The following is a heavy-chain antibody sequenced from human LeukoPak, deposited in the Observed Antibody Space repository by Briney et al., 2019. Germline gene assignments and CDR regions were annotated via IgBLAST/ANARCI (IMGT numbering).Heavy chain of an antibody. CDR2: INPSGGST. D-gene: IGHD1-7*01. CDR1: GYTFTSYY. Sequence: ASVKVSCKASGYTFTSYYMHWVRQAPGQGLVWMGIINPSGGSTSYAQKFQGRVTMTRDTSTSTVYMELSSLRSEDTAVYYCARGGLELRSYYYYYMDVWGKGTTVTVSS. CDR3: ARGGLELRSYYYYYMDV. J-gene: IGHJ6*03. V-gene: IGHV1-46*03.